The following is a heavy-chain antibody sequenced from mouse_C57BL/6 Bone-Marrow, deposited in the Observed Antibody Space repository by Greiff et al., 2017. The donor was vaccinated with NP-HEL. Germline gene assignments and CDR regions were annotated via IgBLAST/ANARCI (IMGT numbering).Heavy chain of an antibody. V-gene: IGHV5-4*01. CDR3: ARYGSSIYYYAMDY. CDR1: GFTFSSYA. Sequence: EVQRVESGGGLVKPGGSLKLSCAASGFTFSSYAMSWVRQTPEKRLEWVATISDGGSYTYYPDNVKGRFTISRDNAKNNLYLQMSHLKSEDTAMYYCARYGSSIYYYAMDYWGQGTSVTVSS. D-gene: IGHD1-1*01. CDR2: ISDGGSYT. J-gene: IGHJ4*01.